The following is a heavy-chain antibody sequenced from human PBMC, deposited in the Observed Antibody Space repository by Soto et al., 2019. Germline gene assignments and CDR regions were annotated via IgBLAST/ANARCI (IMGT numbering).Heavy chain of an antibody. CDR2: ISSSSSYI. V-gene: IGHV3-21*01. CDR1: GFTFSSYS. J-gene: IGHJ4*02. Sequence: GSLRLSCAASGFTFSSYSMNWVRQAPGKGLEWVSSISSSSSYIYYADSVKGRFTISRDNAKNSLYLQMNSLRAEDTAVYYCARDQEIRGSYYVSVYWGQGTLVTVSS. CDR3: ARDQEIRGSYYVSVY. D-gene: IGHD1-26*01.